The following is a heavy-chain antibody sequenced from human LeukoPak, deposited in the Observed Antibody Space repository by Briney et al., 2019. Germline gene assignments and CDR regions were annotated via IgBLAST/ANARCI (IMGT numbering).Heavy chain of an antibody. CDR2: ISAYNGNT. V-gene: IGHV1-18*01. Sequence: ASVKVSCKASGYTFTSYGISWVRQAPGQGLEWMGWISAYNGNTNYAQKLQGRVTMTTDTSTSTAYMELRSLRSDDTAVCYCARGPKYIAAAGTANYWGQGTLVTVSS. CDR1: GYTFTSYG. D-gene: IGHD6-13*01. CDR3: ARGPKYIAAAGTANY. J-gene: IGHJ4*02.